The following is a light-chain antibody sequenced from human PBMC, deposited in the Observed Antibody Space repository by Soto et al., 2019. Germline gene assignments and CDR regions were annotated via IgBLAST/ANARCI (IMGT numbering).Light chain of an antibody. CDR1: SSDVGAYNY. J-gene: IGLJ3*02. CDR2: EVS. V-gene: IGLV2-8*01. CDR3: TSYAGSNIWV. Sequence: QSALTQPPSASGSPGQSVTISCTGTSSDVGAYNYVSWYQQYPGIAPKLMIYEVSKRPSGVPDRFSGSKSGKTASPTVSGLQPEDEADYYCTSYAGSNIWVFGGGTKLTVL.